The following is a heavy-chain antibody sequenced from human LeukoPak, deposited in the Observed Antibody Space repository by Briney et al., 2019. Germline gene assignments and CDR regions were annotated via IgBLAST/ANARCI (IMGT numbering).Heavy chain of an antibody. V-gene: IGHV1-18*01. CDR2: ISAYNGNT. J-gene: IGHJ3*02. Sequence: ASVKVSCKASGGTFSSYAISWVRQAPGQGLEWMGWISAYNGNTNYAQKLQGRVTMTTDTSTSTAYMELRSLRSDDTAVYYCARVRDDAFDIWGQGTMVTVSS. CDR3: ARVRDDAFDI. CDR1: GGTFSSYA.